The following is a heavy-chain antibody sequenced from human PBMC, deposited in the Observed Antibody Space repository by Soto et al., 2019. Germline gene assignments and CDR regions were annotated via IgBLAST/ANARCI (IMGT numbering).Heavy chain of an antibody. D-gene: IGHD3-9*01. CDR2: MSYDGRNK. CDR1: GFSFSNYG. CDR3: AKSGAENYDILTGYYS. J-gene: IGHJ4*02. V-gene: IGHV3-30*18. Sequence: QVQLVESGGGVVQPGRSLRLSCAASGFSFSNYGMHWVRQAPGKGLEWVAMMSYDGRNKFHADSVKGRCTVSRDNSKNTLYLQMNSLRVEDTAVYYCAKSGAENYDILTGYYSWGQGTLVTVSS.